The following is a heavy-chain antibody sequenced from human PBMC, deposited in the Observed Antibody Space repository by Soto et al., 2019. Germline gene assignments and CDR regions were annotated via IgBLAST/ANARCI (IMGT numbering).Heavy chain of an antibody. V-gene: IGHV4-34*01. CDR3: ARGIAAAGTNYYYMDV. Sequence: SETLSLTCAVYGGSFSGYYWSWIRQPPGKGLEWIGEIHHSGSTNYNPSVKSRVTISVDTSKNQFSLKLSSVTAADTAVYYCARGIAAAGTNYYYMDVWGKGTTVTVSS. J-gene: IGHJ6*03. D-gene: IGHD6-13*01. CDR2: IHHSGST. CDR1: GGSFSGYY.